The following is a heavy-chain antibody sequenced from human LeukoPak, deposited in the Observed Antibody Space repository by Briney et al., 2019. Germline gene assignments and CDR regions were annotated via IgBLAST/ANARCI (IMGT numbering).Heavy chain of an antibody. V-gene: IGHV4-4*07. CDR2: IYSSGST. Sequence: SETLSLTCTVSGGSISSYYWSWIRQPAGKGLEWIGRIYSSGSTNYSPSLKSRVTMSVDTSKNQFSLKLSSVTAADTAVYYCARDSAWLADYYYYMDVWGKGTTVTVSS. CDR1: GGSISSYY. CDR3: ARDSAWLADYYYYMDV. J-gene: IGHJ6*03. D-gene: IGHD6-19*01.